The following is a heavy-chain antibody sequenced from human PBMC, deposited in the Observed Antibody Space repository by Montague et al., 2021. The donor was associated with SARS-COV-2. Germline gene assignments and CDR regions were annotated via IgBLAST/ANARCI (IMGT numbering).Heavy chain of an antibody. CDR3: ARGHLSVSMIVVVFTSASYYFDY. CDR2: ITQSGRT. CDR1: GGSFGDDH. V-gene: IGHV4-34*01. D-gene: IGHD3-22*01. Sequence: SETLSLTCAVYGGSFGDDHWSWIRQPPGKGLEWIGDITQSGRTNYNPSLKSRVTISVDTSKNQFSLKLTSVTAADTAVYFCARGHLSVSMIVVVFTSASYYFDYGGQGARVTVAS. J-gene: IGHJ4*02.